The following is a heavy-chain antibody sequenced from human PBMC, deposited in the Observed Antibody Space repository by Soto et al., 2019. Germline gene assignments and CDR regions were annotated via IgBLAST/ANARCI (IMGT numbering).Heavy chain of an antibody. J-gene: IGHJ6*02. CDR3: ARDHESHNGYYYYGMDV. D-gene: IGHD1-20*01. Sequence: SETLSLTCTVSGVSFSSGDYYWSWILHPPGKGLEWIGYIYYSDNTYSNPSLKSRVAISGDTSRNQFSLRLSSVTAADTAVYYCARDHESHNGYYYYGMDVWGQGTTVT. CDR2: IYYSDNT. CDR1: GVSFSSGDYY. V-gene: IGHV4-30-4*01.